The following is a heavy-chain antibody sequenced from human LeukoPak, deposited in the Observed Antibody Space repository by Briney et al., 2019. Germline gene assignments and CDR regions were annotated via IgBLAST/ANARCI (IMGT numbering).Heavy chain of an antibody. J-gene: IGHJ4*02. CDR2: IIPIFGTA. Sequence: SVKVSCKASGGTFSSYAISWVQQAPGQGLEWMGGIIPIFGTANYAQKFQGRVTITADESTSTAYMELSSLRSEDTAVYYCARDMSVSGYYDSSGYFDYWGQGTLVTVSS. D-gene: IGHD3-22*01. CDR3: ARDMSVSGYYDSSGYFDY. CDR1: GGTFSSYA. V-gene: IGHV1-69*13.